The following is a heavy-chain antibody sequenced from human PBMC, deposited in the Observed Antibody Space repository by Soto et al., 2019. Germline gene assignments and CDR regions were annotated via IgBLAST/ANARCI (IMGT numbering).Heavy chain of an antibody. D-gene: IGHD2-8*02. CDR3: ARADTGTLGY. J-gene: IGHJ4*02. V-gene: IGHV6-1*01. CDR2: TYYRSKLYI. Sequence: QVQLQQSGPGLVKPSQTLSLTCAISGDSVSSNSVTWNWIRQSPSRGREWLGRTYYRSKLYIEYAVSVKSRITINPDTSKNQFSLQLNSVTLEDTAVYYCARADTGTLGYWGQGNLDTVSS. CDR1: GDSVSSNSVT.